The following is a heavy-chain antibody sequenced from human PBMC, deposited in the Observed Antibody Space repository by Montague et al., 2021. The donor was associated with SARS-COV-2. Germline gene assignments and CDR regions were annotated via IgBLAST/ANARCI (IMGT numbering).Heavy chain of an antibody. J-gene: IGHJ6*02. CDR1: GGAISSSSYY. CDR3: ARDTRITMLVVVNRYGMDV. Sequence: SETLSLTCTVSGGAISSSSYYWGWIRQPPGKGLEWIVSIYYSGSTYYXPSLKSRVTISVDTSKNQFSLKLSSVTAADTAVYYCARDTRITMLVVVNRYGMDVGGQGTTVTVSS. CDR2: IYYSGST. D-gene: IGHD3-22*01. V-gene: IGHV4-39*07.